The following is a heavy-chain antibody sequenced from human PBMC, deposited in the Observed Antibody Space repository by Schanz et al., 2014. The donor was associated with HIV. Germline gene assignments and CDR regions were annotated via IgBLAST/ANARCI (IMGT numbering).Heavy chain of an antibody. V-gene: IGHV3-23*01. J-gene: IGHJ6*02. D-gene: IGHD3-16*02. CDR1: CCTFLRPS. Sequence: EVQLLESGGGLVQPGGCLLRSFADSCCTFLRPSMSWVRQAPGKGLEWVSAISGGGGSTYYADSVKGRFTISRDNSKNTLYLEMNSLRAEDTAVYYCAKMEMAIVRSEEGREVWGQGTTVTVSS. CDR2: ISGGGGST. CDR3: AKMEMAIVRSEEGREV.